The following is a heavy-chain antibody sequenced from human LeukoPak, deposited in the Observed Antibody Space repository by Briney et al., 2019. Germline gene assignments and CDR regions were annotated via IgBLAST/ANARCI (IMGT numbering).Heavy chain of an antibody. D-gene: IGHD6-19*01. Sequence: SETLSLTCTVSGGSISSYYWSWIRQPPGKGLEWIGYIYYSGSTNYNPSLKSRVTISVDTSKNQFSLKLSSVTAADTAVYYCARDPAVAGSHWFDPWGQGTLVTVPS. V-gene: IGHV4-59*01. CDR3: ARDPAVAGSHWFDP. CDR1: GGSISSYY. J-gene: IGHJ5*02. CDR2: IYYSGST.